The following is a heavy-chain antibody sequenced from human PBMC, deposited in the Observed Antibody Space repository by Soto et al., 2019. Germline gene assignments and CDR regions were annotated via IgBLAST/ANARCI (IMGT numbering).Heavy chain of an antibody. V-gene: IGHV4-59*01. CDR1: GGSISSYY. J-gene: IGHJ2*01. Sequence: SETLSLTCTVSGGSISSYYWSWIRQPPGKGLEWIGYIYYSGSTNYNPSLKSRVTISVDTSKNQFSLKLSSVTAADTAVYYCARVPGFSDWYFDLWGRGTQVTVSS. CDR3: ARVPGFSDWYFDL. CDR2: IYYSGST. D-gene: IGHD3-9*01.